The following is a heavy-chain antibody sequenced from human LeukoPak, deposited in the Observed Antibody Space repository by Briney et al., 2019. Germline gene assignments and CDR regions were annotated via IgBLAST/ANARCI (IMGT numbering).Heavy chain of an antibody. D-gene: IGHD1/OR15-1a*01. CDR2: INPKSGDT. CDR1: GYTFTDYY. J-gene: IGHJ4*02. CDR3: ARGTTH. Sequence: GASVKVSCKASGYTFTDYYMHWVRQAPGQGLEWMGWINPKSGDTNYAQKFQGRVTMTRDTSINTAYMELSSLRSDDTAVFYCARGTTHWGQGTLITVSS. V-gene: IGHV1-2*02.